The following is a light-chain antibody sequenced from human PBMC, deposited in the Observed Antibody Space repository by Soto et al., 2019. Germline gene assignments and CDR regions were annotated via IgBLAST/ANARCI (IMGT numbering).Light chain of an antibody. CDR1: QSVRNSY. V-gene: IGKV3-15*01. J-gene: IGKJ4*01. Sequence: EIVMTQSPATLSVSPGERAILSCRASQSVRNSYLAWYQQKPGQPPRLLIYGASTRATGISVRFSGSGSGTEFTLTISSLQSEDFAVYYCQQYSKWPLTFGGGTQVEIK. CDR3: QQYSKWPLT. CDR2: GAS.